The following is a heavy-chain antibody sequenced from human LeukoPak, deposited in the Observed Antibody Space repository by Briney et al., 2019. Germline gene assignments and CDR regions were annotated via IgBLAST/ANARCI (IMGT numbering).Heavy chain of an antibody. CDR1: GFTFSSYS. CDR3: SVETQNAFDI. J-gene: IGHJ3*02. Sequence: GGSLRLSCAASGFTFSSYSMNWVRQAPGKGLEWVSYIISSRSTIYYADSVKGRFTISRDNAKNSLYLQMSSLRAEDTAVYYCSVETQNAFDIWGQGTMVTVSS. CDR2: IISSRSTI. V-gene: IGHV3-48*01.